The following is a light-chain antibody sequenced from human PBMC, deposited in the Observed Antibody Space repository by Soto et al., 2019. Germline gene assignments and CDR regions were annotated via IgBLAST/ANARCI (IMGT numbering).Light chain of an antibody. Sequence: DIQMTQSPSTLSASVGDRVTITCRASQNIRSWLAWYQQKPGEAPELLIYSASGLESGVPSRFSGSGFGTEFTLTISSLQPDDFATYYCQEYNGNSGLTFGGGTKVEIK. CDR1: QNIRSW. V-gene: IGKV1-5*03. CDR3: QEYNGNSGLT. CDR2: SAS. J-gene: IGKJ4*01.